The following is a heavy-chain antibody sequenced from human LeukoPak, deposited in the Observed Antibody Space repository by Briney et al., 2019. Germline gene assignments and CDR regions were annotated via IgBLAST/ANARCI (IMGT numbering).Heavy chain of an antibody. Sequence: PSETLSLTCTVSGASISNTYYWSWILQLSGKGLEWIGNLYNIGSITYKPSLKSRVTMSIDMSKNQFSLRLTSVTAADTAVYFCATNSTGSAFDYWGQGILVTVSS. V-gene: IGHV4-59*08. CDR2: LYNIGSI. CDR1: GASISNTYY. J-gene: IGHJ4*02. D-gene: IGHD2/OR15-2a*01. CDR3: ATNSTGSAFDY.